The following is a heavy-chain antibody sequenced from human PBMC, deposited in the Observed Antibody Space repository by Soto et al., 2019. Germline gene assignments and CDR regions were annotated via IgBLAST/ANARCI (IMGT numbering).Heavy chain of an antibody. Sequence: GASVKVSCKASGGTFSSYAISWVRQAPGQGLEWMGGIIPIFGTANYAQKFQGRVTITADESTSTAYMELSSLRSEDTAVYYCASGIRYSGYDFKSVSFYYYGMDVWGQGTTVTVSS. CDR3: ASGIRYSGYDFKSVSFYYYGMDV. V-gene: IGHV1-69*13. D-gene: IGHD5-12*01. CDR2: IIPIFGTA. J-gene: IGHJ6*02. CDR1: GGTFSSYA.